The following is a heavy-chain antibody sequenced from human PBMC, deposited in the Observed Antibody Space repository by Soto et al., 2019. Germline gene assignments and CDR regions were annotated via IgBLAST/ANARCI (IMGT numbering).Heavy chain of an antibody. V-gene: IGHV3-74*01. CDR3: ARGDRGAFDL. CDR2: IHSDGTST. J-gene: IGHJ3*01. CDR1: GFTFDYYW. D-gene: IGHD1-26*01. Sequence: AASGFTFDYYWMHWVRQAPGKGLVWVSRIHSDGTSTTYADSVKGRFTISRDNAKNTLSLQINSLRAEDTAVYYCARGDRGAFDLWGQGTVVTVSS.